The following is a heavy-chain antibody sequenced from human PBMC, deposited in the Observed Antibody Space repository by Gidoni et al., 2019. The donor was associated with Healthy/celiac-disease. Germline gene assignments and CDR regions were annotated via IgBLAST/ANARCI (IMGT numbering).Heavy chain of an antibody. CDR1: GSSISSSSYY. J-gene: IGHJ4*02. CDR2: IYYSGST. Sequence: QLQLQESGPGLVKPSETLPLSCTVSGSSISSSSYYWGWIRRPPGKGLVWIGSIYYSGSTYSTPFLKSRVTISVDKSKNQFSLKLSFVPAAATAVYYCARRGIASVDYFDYWGQGTLVTFSS. V-gene: IGHV4-39*01. D-gene: IGHD6-25*01. CDR3: ARRGIASVDYFDY.